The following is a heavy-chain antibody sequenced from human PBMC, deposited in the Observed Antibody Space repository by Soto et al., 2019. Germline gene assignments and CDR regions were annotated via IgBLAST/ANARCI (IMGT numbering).Heavy chain of an antibody. V-gene: IGHV3-30-3*01. CDR1: GFTFSSYA. Sequence: GGSLRLSCAASGFTFSSYAMHWVRQAPGKGLEWVAFISYDGSNKYYADSVKGRFTISRDNSKNTLYLQMNSLRAEDTAVYYCARDLGSNDAFDIWGQGTMVTVSS. D-gene: IGHD5-12*01. J-gene: IGHJ3*02. CDR3: ARDLGSNDAFDI. CDR2: ISYDGSNK.